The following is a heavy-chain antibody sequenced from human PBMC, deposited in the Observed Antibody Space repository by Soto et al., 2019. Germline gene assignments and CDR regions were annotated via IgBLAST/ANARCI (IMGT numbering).Heavy chain of an antibody. CDR2: IIPMFGTA. D-gene: IGHD5-18*01. CDR1: GGTFSTYA. J-gene: IGHJ4*02. Sequence: QVQLVQSGAEVKKPESSVKVSCKAPGGTFSTYAISWVRQAPGQRLEWMGGIIPMFGTANYAQRFQDRVTITADESTNTAYMELSSLRCEDTAVYFCASGIQLWLRRINNGYSGWGQGTLVTVSS. V-gene: IGHV1-69*12. CDR3: ASGIQLWLRRINNGYSG.